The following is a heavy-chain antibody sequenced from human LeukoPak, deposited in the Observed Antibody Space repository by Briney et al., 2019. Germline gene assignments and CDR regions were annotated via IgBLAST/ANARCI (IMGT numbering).Heavy chain of an antibody. CDR3: ARGVGKWLVIQLYFDY. J-gene: IGHJ4*02. CDR1: GGSLSSSNS. V-gene: IGHV4-4*02. Sequence: SETLSLTCAVSGGSLSSSNSWSWVRQPPGKGLEWIGEIYHSGSTNYNPSLKSRVTISVDTSKNQFSLKLSSVTAADTAVYYCARGVGKWLVIQLYFDYWGQGTLVTVSS. D-gene: IGHD6-19*01. CDR2: IYHSGST.